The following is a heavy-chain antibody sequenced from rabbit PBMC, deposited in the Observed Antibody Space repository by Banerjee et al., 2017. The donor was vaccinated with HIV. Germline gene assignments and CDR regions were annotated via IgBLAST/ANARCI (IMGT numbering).Heavy chain of an antibody. J-gene: IGHJ4*01. V-gene: IGHV1S45*01. CDR3: ARDLAGVIGWNFNL. CDR2: IDAGSNGNT. CDR1: GFSFSSSYW. Sequence: QEQLKETGGGLVQPGGSLTLSCKASGFSFSSSYWICWIRQAPGKGLEWIACIDAGSNGNTYYASWAKGRFTVSKASWTTVTLQMTSLTAADTATYFCARDLAGVIGWNFNLWGQGTLVTVS. D-gene: IGHD4-1*01.